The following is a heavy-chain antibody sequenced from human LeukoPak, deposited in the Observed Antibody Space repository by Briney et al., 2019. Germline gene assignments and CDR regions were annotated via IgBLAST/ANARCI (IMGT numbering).Heavy chain of an antibody. Sequence: SETLSLTCTVSGGSISSSSFYWGWIRQPPGKGLEWIGTIFYRGSTYYNSSLRSRATISLDTSKNQFSLRLTSVTAADTAMYYCARLLRGASDFWGQGTLVTVSS. CDR3: ARLLRGASDF. CDR2: IFYRGST. V-gene: IGHV4-39*07. D-gene: IGHD2-15*01. J-gene: IGHJ4*02. CDR1: GGSISSSSFY.